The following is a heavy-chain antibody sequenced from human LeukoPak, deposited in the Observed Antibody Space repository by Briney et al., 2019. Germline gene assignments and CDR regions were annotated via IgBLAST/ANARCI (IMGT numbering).Heavy chain of an antibody. Sequence: ASVKVSCKASGYTFTSYGISWVRQAPGQGLEWMGWISAYNGNTNYAQKLQGRVTMTTDTSTSTAYMELRSLRSDDTAVYYCARDHICGSGGNWFDPWGQGTLVTVSS. D-gene: IGHD3-10*01. J-gene: IGHJ5*02. CDR1: GYTFTSYG. V-gene: IGHV1-18*01. CDR2: ISAYNGNT. CDR3: ARDHICGSGGNWFDP.